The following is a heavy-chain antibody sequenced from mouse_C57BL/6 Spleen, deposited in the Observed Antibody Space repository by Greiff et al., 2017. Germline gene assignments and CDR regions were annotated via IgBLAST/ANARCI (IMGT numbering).Heavy chain of an antibody. CDR3: ARGITTVVAMDY. Sequence: DVKLVESGPGLVKPSQSLSLTCSVTGYSITSGYYWNWIRQFPGNKLEWMGYISYDGSNNYNPSLKNRISITRDTSKNQFFLKLNSVTTEDTATYYCARGITTVVAMDYWGQGTSVTVSS. CDR1: GYSITSGYY. V-gene: IGHV3-6*01. D-gene: IGHD1-1*01. J-gene: IGHJ4*01. CDR2: ISYDGSN.